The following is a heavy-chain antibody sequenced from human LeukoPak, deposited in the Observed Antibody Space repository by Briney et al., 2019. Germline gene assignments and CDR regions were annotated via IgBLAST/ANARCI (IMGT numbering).Heavy chain of an antibody. J-gene: IGHJ4*02. CDR3: ARAGLYSGSGLDY. V-gene: IGHV3-23*01. CDR1: GFTFSSYA. CDR2: ISGSGGST. Sequence: GGSLRLSCAASGFTFSSYAMSWVRQAPGKGQEWVSAISGSGGSTYYADSVKGRFTISRDNAKNSLYLQMNSLRPEDTAVYYCARAGLYSGSGLDYWGQGALVTVSS. D-gene: IGHD5-12*01.